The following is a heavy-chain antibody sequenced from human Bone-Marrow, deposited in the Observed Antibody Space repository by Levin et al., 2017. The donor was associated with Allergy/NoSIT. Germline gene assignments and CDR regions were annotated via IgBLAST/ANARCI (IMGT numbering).Heavy chain of an antibody. Sequence: GGSLRLSCAASGFTFSNAWMSWVRQAPGKGLEWVGRIKSKTDGGTTDYAAPVKGRFTISRDDSKNTLYLQMNSLKTEDTAVYYCTTDLIAVAGYNFDYWGQGTLVTVSS. D-gene: IGHD6-19*01. CDR2: IKSKTDGGTT. CDR1: GFTFSNAW. CDR3: TTDLIAVAGYNFDY. V-gene: IGHV3-15*01. J-gene: IGHJ4*02.